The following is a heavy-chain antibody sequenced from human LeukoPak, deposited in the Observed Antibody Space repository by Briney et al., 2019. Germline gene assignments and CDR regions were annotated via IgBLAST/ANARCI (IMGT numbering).Heavy chain of an antibody. V-gene: IGHV3-30*03. CDR1: GFTFSTYG. CDR2: ISYDGSNK. CDR3: SSGARFGELLSPLDY. J-gene: IGHJ4*02. D-gene: IGHD3-10*01. Sequence: GGSLRLPCAASGFTFSTYGMHWVRQAPGKGLEWVAVISYDGSNKYYADSVKGRFTISRDNSKNTLYLQMNSLRAEDTAVYYCSSGARFGELLSPLDYWGQGTLVTVSS.